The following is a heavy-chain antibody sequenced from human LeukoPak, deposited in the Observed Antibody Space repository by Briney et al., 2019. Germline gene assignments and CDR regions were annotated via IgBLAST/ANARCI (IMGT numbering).Heavy chain of an antibody. V-gene: IGHV1-46*03. CDR2: INPSGGST. D-gene: IGHD6-19*01. Sequence: ASVKGSCKASGYTFTSYYMHWVRQAPGQGLEWMGIINPSGGSTSYAQKFQGRVTMTRDTSTSTVYMELSSLRSEDTAVYYCARDEPGIAVAGIGVSWGQGTLVTVSS. CDR3: ARDEPGIAVAGIGVS. CDR1: GYTFTSYY. J-gene: IGHJ5*02.